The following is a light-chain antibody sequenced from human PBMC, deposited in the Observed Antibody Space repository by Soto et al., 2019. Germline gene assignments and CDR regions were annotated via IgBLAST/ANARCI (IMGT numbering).Light chain of an antibody. Sequence: QLVLTQSPSASASLGASVTLTCTLSSGHSSYSIAWHQQQPAKGPRYLMKLNSDGSHSKGDVIPDRFSGSSSGAERYLTISSHQSEEAAYYYCQTWGTGIAVFGGGTQLTVL. J-gene: IGLJ7*01. CDR3: QTWGTGIAV. CDR1: SGHSSYS. CDR2: LNSDGSH. V-gene: IGLV4-69*01.